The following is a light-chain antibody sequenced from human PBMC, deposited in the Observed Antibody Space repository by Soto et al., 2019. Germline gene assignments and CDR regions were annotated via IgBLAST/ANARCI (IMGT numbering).Light chain of an antibody. J-gene: IGKJ4*01. V-gene: IGKV1-9*01. CDR1: QGIKSY. CDR3: QQFNTYPLT. CDR2: AAS. Sequence: IQLTQSPSSLSASVGDRVTITCRASQGIKSYLAWYQQKPGQAPKLLIYAASTLQSGVPSRFSGSGSGTDFTLTISSLQPEDFATYYCQQFNTYPLTFGGGTKVDIK.